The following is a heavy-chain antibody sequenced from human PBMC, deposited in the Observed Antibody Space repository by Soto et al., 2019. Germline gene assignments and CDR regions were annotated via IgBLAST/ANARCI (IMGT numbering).Heavy chain of an antibody. J-gene: IGHJ6*02. D-gene: IGHD3-10*01. CDR2: MNEDGSTT. CDR1: EFTFSSSW. V-gene: IGHV3-74*01. Sequence: GGSLRLSCVDSEFTFSSSWMHWVRQVPGKGLVWVSRMNEDGSTTDYADSVKGRFTISRDNARNTLYLQTNSLRAEDTAVYYCARDLSGRADVWGQGTTVTVSS. CDR3: ARDLSGRADV.